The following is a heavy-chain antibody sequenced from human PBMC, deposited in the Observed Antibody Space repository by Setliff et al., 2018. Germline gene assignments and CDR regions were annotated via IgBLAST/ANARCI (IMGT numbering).Heavy chain of an antibody. D-gene: IGHD2-15*01. V-gene: IGHV1-18*01. Sequence: ASVKVSCKTSGYNFITLGINWVRQAPGQGLEWVGWISPYSGKTDYAQKFQGRVITTIDSSTTTAYMELKNLRSDDTAVYFCARGRGPDIVVTIPGDYWGQGTQVTVSS. CDR2: ISPYSGKT. J-gene: IGHJ4*02. CDR1: GYNFITLG. CDR3: ARGRGPDIVVTIPGDY.